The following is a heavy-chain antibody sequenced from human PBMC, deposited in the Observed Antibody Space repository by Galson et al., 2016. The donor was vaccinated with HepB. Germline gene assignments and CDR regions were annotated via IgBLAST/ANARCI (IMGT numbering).Heavy chain of an antibody. V-gene: IGHV5-51*01. CDR3: ARRMRYSGPAFDY. CDR2: IYPGDSDS. J-gene: IGHJ4*02. Sequence: QSGAEVKKPGESLKISCTGSGYSFTSYWIGWVRQMPGIGLEWMGIIYPGDSDSRYRQSFPGQLTFSAVKSFSTAFLQWSSLKASDTAMYYCARRMRYSGPAFDYWGQRTLVTVSS. CDR1: GYSFTSYW. D-gene: IGHD5-12*01.